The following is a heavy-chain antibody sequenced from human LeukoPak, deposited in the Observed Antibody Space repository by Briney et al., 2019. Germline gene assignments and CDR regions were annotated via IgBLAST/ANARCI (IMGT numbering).Heavy chain of an antibody. CDR2: ISGSGGST. CDR1: GFTFSSYA. Sequence: GGSLRLPCAASGFTFSSYAMSWVRQAPGKGLEWVSAISGSGGSTYYADSVKGRFTISRDNSKDTLYLQMNSLRAEDTAVYYCAKRSLWATGDFDYWGQGTLVTVSS. D-gene: IGHD3-16*01. V-gene: IGHV3-23*01. CDR3: AKRSLWATGDFDY. J-gene: IGHJ4*02.